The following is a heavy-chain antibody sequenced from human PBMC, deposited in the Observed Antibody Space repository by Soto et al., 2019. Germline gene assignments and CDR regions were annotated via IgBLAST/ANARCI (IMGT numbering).Heavy chain of an antibody. V-gene: IGHV4-39*01. J-gene: IGHJ4*02. D-gene: IGHD3-9*01. CDR3: AVEYYDILTGYYFDY. CDR1: GGSISSSSYD. CDR2: IYYSGST. Sequence: ETLSLTCTVSGGSISSSSYDWGWIRQPPGKGLEWIGSIYYSGSTYYNPSLKSRVTISVDTSKNQFSLKLSSVTAADTAVYYCAVEYYDILTGYYFDYWGQGTLVTVSS.